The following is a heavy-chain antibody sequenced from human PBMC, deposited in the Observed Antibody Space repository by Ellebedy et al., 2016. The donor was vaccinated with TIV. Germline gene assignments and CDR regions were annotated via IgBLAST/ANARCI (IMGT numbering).Heavy chain of an antibody. CDR2: ILPHDSHT. Sequence: GESLKISCKGSGYSFTSYWIAWVRQMPGKGLEWVGLILPHDSHTRYSPSFQGQVTISVDTSSDTAYLQWSSLKASDTAMYYCARPEWHNAFHIWGQGTMVTVSS. CDR1: GYSFTSYW. J-gene: IGHJ3*02. CDR3: ARPEWHNAFHI. V-gene: IGHV5-51*01. D-gene: IGHD3-3*01.